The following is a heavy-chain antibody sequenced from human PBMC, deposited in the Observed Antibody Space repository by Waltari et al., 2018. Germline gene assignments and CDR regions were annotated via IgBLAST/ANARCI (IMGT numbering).Heavy chain of an antibody. Sequence: QVHLQESGPGLVNPSQTLSLTCTVSGGSFRRGGSSWCWFVPSQGEALEWIGHIYNTWNTDYNPSLRSRVDISLDTSENQFSLKVNLLTAADTAVYYCARDLKYTNGWYEMPVWGQGTLVTVSS. D-gene: IGHD6-13*01. CDR1: GGSFRRGGSS. CDR3: ARDLKYTNGWYEMPV. CDR2: IYNTWNT. J-gene: IGHJ4*02. V-gene: IGHV4-31*03.